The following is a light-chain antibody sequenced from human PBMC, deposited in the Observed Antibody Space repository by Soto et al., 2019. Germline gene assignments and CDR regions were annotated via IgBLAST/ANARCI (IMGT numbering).Light chain of an antibody. CDR1: QSVGSY. CDR2: DAS. CDR3: QQRSNWPPAWT. V-gene: IGKV3-11*01. J-gene: IGKJ1*01. Sequence: EIVLTQSPATLSLSPGERATLSCRASQSVGSYLAWYQQKPGQAPRLLIYDASNRATGIPARFSGSGSGTDFTLTISSLEPEDFAVYYCQQRSNWPPAWTFGQGTKV.